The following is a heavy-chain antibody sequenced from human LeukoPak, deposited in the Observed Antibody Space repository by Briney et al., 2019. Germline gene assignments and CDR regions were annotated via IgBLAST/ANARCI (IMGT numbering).Heavy chain of an antibody. V-gene: IGHV5-51*01. CDR1: GYRFSNYW. CDR2: IYPGDSDT. CDR3: ATYDRDYGMDV. J-gene: IGHJ6*02. D-gene: IGHD3-22*01. Sequence: GESLQISCKGSGYRFSNYWIGWVRQMPGKGLEWMGIIYPGDSDTRYSPSFQGQVTISADKSISTAYLQWSSLKASDTAMYYCATYDRDYGMDVWGQGTTVTVSS.